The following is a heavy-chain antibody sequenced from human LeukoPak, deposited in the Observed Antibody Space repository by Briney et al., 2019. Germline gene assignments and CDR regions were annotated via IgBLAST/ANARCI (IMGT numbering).Heavy chain of an antibody. CDR2: INHSGST. V-gene: IGHV4-34*01. D-gene: IGHD4-17*01. J-gene: IGHJ4*02. CDR1: GGSFSGYY. CDR3: ARPSNLRAFDY. Sequence: SETLSLTCAVYGGSFSGYYWSWIRQPPGKGLEWIGEINHSGSTNYNPSLKSRVTISVDTSKNQFSLKLSSVTAADTAVYYRARPSNLRAFDYWGQGTLVTVSS.